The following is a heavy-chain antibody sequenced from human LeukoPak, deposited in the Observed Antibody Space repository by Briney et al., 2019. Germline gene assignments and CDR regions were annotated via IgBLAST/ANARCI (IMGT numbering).Heavy chain of an antibody. CDR3: ARHTYCSGGSCYFDP. J-gene: IGHJ5*02. Sequence: PSETLSLTCAVSGYSISSGYYWGWIRQPPGKGLEWIGSIYHSGSTYYNPSLKSRVTISVDTSKNQFSLKLSSVTAADTAVYYCARHTYCSGGSCYFDPWGQGTLATVSS. V-gene: IGHV4-38-2*01. CDR1: GYSISSGYY. D-gene: IGHD2-15*01. CDR2: IYHSGST.